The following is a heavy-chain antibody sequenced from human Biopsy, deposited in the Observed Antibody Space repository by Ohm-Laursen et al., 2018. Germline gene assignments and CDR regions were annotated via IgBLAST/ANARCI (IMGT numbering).Heavy chain of an antibody. CDR1: GGTFTNYA. D-gene: IGHD1-26*01. CDR3: ARDALGGGSYRFFY. V-gene: IGHV1-69*01. J-gene: IGHJ4*02. CDR2: IIPIFGTA. Sequence: SSVKVSCKASGGTFTNYAISWVRQAPGQGLEWMGGIIPIFGTANYTQKFQGRVTITADESTSTAYMELSSLRSDDTAVYYCARDALGGGSYRFFYWGQGSLVTVSS.